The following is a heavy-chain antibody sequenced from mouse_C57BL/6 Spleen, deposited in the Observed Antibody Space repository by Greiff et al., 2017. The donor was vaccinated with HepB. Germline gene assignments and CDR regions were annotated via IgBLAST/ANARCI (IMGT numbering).Heavy chain of an antibody. Sequence: VKVVESGAELARPGASVKLSCKASGYTFTSYGISWVKQRTGQGLEWIGEIYPRSGNTYYNEKFKGKATLTADKSSSTAYMELRSLTSEDSAVYFCAREGYYGSVDYWGQGTSVTVSS. V-gene: IGHV1-81*01. J-gene: IGHJ4*01. CDR1: GYTFTSYG. CDR2: IYPRSGNT. D-gene: IGHD1-1*01. CDR3: AREGYYGSVDY.